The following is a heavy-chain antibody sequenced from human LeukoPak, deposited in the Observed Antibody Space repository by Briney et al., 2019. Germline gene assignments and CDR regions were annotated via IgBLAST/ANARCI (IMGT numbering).Heavy chain of an antibody. Sequence: SETLSLTCTVSGGSISSYYWSWIRQSPGKGLEWIGYISYSGSTNYNPSLKSRVTISVDTSKNQFSLKLNSVTAADTAVYYCARDFGPSRGFDYWGQGTLVTVSS. J-gene: IGHJ4*02. V-gene: IGHV4-59*01. D-gene: IGHD3-10*01. CDR1: GGSISSYY. CDR3: ARDFGPSRGFDY. CDR2: ISYSGST.